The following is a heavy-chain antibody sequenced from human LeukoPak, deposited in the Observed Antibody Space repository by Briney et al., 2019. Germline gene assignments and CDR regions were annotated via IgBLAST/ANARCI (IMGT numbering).Heavy chain of an antibody. D-gene: IGHD1-26*01. CDR2: LYSGGAT. Sequence: GGSLRLSCAASGFTVSSDYMSWVRQAPGKEPQWVSILYSGGATYYADSVKGRFTISRDNSKNTLYLQMSSLRAEDTAVYFCARHRGSSLFVDYWGQGTLVTVSS. J-gene: IGHJ4*02. CDR3: ARHRGSSLFVDY. V-gene: IGHV3-53*01. CDR1: GFTVSSDY.